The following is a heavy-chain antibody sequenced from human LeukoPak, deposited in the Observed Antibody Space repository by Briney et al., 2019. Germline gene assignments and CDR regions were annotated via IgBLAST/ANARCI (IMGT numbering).Heavy chain of an antibody. J-gene: IGHJ4*02. CDR1: GGSISSSSYY. D-gene: IGHD3-10*01. CDR2: IYYSGST. V-gene: IGHV4-39*01. CDR3: ASPGSGSGSYYRFDY. Sequence: SETLSLTCTVSGGSISSSSYYWGWIRQPPGKGLEWIGSIYYSGSTYYNPSLKSRVTISVDTSKNQFSLKLSSVTAADTAVYYCASPGSGSGSYYRFDYWGQGTLVTVSS.